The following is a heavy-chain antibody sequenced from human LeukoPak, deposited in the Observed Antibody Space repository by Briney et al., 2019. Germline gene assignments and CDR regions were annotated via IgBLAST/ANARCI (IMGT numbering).Heavy chain of an antibody. CDR3: ARDRPHISGSPHFDY. V-gene: IGHV4-61*02. D-gene: IGHD6-19*01. CDR1: GYSISSGYY. Sequence: SETLSLICTVSGYSISSGYYWTWIRQPAGKGLEWIGRIFTSGNTNYNPSLRGRVTISFDTSKNQFSLNLSSVTAADTAVYYCARDRPHISGSPHFDYWGQGTLVTVSS. CDR2: IFTSGNT. J-gene: IGHJ4*02.